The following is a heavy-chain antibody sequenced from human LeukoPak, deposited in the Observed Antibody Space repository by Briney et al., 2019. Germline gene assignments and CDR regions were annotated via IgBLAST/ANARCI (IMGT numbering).Heavy chain of an antibody. Sequence: PGGSLRLSCAASGFTFSSYAMHWVRQAPGKGLEWVSVIYSGGSTYYADSVKGRFTISRDNSKNTLYLQMNSLRAEDTAVYYCASIDISWSYRDVWGKGTTVTVSS. V-gene: IGHV3-53*01. D-gene: IGHD3-9*01. CDR2: IYSGGST. J-gene: IGHJ6*03. CDR1: GFTFSSYA. CDR3: ASIDISWSYRDV.